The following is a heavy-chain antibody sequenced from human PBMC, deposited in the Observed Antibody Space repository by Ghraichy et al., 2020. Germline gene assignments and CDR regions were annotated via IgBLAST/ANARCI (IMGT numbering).Heavy chain of an antibody. D-gene: IGHD1-26*01. J-gene: IGHJ6*02. CDR3: ARETNTTLGSLYGMGV. CDR2: IIPIFGTA. V-gene: IGHV1-69*13. CDR1: GCTFSSYA. Sequence: SVKVSCKASGCTFSSYAISWVRQAPGQGLEWMGGIIPIFGTANYAQKFQGRVTITADESTSTAYMELSSLRSEDTAVYYCARETNTTLGSLYGMGVWGQGTTVTVSS.